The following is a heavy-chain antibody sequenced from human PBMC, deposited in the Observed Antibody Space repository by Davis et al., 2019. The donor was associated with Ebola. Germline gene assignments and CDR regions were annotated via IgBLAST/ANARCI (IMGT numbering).Heavy chain of an antibody. CDR3: ARGIYGDPRPAISDYYYGMDV. D-gene: IGHD4-17*01. J-gene: IGHJ6*02. CDR2: IYYSGST. Sequence: PSETLSLTCTVSGGSISSSSYYWGWIRQPPGKGLEWIGSIYYSGSTYYNPSLKSRVTISVDTSKNQFSLKLSSVTAADTAVYYCARGIYGDPRPAISDYYYGMDVWGQGTTVTVSS. CDR1: GGSISSSSYY. V-gene: IGHV4-39*07.